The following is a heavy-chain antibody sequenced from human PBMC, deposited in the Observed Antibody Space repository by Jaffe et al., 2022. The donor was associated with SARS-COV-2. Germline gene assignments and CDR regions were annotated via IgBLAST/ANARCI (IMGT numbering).Heavy chain of an antibody. CDR3: ARGAQLAFDY. J-gene: IGHJ4*02. CDR2: LYSGGAT. D-gene: IGHD1-1*01. V-gene: IGHV3-53*02. CDR1: GFDVSNKY. Sequence: EVQLVATGGGLIQPGGSLRLSCAASGFDVSNKYMSWVRQAPGEGLEWVSVLYSGGATYYADSVKGRFTISRDNSKNTVYLQMNSLRAEDTAVYYCARGAQLAFDYWGQGTLVTVSS.